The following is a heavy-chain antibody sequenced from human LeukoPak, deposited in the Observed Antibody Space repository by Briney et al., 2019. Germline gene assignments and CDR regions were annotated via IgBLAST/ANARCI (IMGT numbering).Heavy chain of an antibody. CDR3: NVRWGPNSDY. J-gene: IGHJ4*02. CDR1: GFTFSSYS. V-gene: IGHV3-74*01. D-gene: IGHD7-27*01. Sequence: GGSLRLSCAASGFTFSSYSMNWDRQTPGKGLVWVSRISSDGSTTHYADSVKGRFTISRDNAKNTLFLHMNSLRAEDTAVYYCNVRWGPNSDYWGQGTLVTVSS. CDR2: ISSDGSTT.